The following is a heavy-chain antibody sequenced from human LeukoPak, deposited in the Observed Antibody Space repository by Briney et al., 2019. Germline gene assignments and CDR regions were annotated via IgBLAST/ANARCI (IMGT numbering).Heavy chain of an antibody. V-gene: IGHV1-2*02. CDR2: IDLNNGAT. CDR3: ARDSTAAAGSYFDY. J-gene: IGHJ4*02. Sequence: AAVKVSCKAAGFTFIDYFSHWVRQAPGQGAEWMGWIDLNNGATKYAQKFQGRVTITRDTSINTAYMELSSLTSDDTAVYYCARDSTAAAGSYFDYWGQGTLVTVSS. CDR1: GFTFIDYF. D-gene: IGHD6-13*01.